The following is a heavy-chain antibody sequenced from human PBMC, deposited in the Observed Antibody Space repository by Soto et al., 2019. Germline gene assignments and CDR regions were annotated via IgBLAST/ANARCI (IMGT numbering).Heavy chain of an antibody. V-gene: IGHV5-51*01. D-gene: IGHD3-16*02. Sequence: PGESLKISCKGSGYSFTSYWIGWVRQMPGKGLEWMGIIYPGDSDTRYSPSFQGQVTISADKSISTAYLQWSSLKASDTAMYYCARCLSSYRHYYYMDVWGKGTTVTVSS. CDR1: GYSFTSYW. CDR2: IYPGDSDT. CDR3: ARCLSSYRHYYYMDV. J-gene: IGHJ6*03.